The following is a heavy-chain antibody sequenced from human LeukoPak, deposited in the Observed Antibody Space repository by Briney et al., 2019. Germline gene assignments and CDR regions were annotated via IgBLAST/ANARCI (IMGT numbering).Heavy chain of an antibody. CDR3: AKSVGVVVVADDSDAFDI. Sequence: GGSLRLSCAASGFTFSSYAMSWVRQAPGKGLEWVSAISSSGGSTYYADSVKGRFTISRDNSKNTLYLQMNSLRAEDTAVYYCAKSVGVVVVADDSDAFDIWGQGTMVTVSS. CDR2: ISSSGGST. J-gene: IGHJ3*02. V-gene: IGHV3-23*01. D-gene: IGHD2-15*01. CDR1: GFTFSSYA.